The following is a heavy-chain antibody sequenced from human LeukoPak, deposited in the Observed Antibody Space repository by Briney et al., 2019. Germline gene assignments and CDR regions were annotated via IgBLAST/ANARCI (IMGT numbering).Heavy chain of an antibody. Sequence: SETLSLTCTVPGGSISSYYWSWIRQPPGKGLEWIGYIYYSGSTNYNPSLKSRVTISVDTSKNQFSLKPSSVTAADTAVYYCARSPGDLATKGGYYYYMDVWGKGTTVTVSS. J-gene: IGHJ6*03. CDR2: IYYSGST. V-gene: IGHV4-59*01. CDR3: ARSPGDLATKGGYYYYMDV. CDR1: GGSISSYY. D-gene: IGHD4-17*01.